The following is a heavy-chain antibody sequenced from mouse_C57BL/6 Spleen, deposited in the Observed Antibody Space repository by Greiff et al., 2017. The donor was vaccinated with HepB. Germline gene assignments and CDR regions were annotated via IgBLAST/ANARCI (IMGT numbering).Heavy chain of an antibody. CDR1: GVDFSRYW. D-gene: IGHD4-1*01. Sequence: EASGVDFSRYWMSWVRRAPGKGLEWIGEINPDSSTINYAPSLKDKFIISRDNAKNTLYLQMSKVRSEDTALYYCARKRGWDEYFDVWGTGTTVTVSS. V-gene: IGHV4-1*01. J-gene: IGHJ1*03. CDR2: INPDSSTI. CDR3: ARKRGWDEYFDV.